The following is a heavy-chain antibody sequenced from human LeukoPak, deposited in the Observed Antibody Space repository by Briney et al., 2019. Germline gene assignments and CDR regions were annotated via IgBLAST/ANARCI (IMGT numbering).Heavy chain of an antibody. Sequence: PSQTLSLTCTVSGGSISEGNHFWTWIRQPAGKGLEWIGRIFPGGSVNYNPSLESRLTLSIDTSKNQFSLELSSVTAADTAVYYCASLDYGDYFFDYWGQGTLVTVSS. J-gene: IGHJ4*02. CDR2: IFPGGSV. D-gene: IGHD4-17*01. CDR1: GGSISEGNHF. V-gene: IGHV4-61*02. CDR3: ASLDYGDYFFDY.